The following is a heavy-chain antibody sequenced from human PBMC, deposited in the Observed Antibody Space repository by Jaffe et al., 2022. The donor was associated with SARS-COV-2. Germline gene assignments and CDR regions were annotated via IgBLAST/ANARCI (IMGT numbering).Heavy chain of an antibody. CDR2: IYTSGST. CDR1: GGSINSGSYY. D-gene: IGHD6-13*01. V-gene: IGHV4-61*02. CDR3: ARDRRIAAAEY. Sequence: QVQLQESGPGLVKPSQTLSLTCTVSGGSINSGSYYWSWIRQPAGKGLEWIGRIYTSGSTNYNPSLKSRVTISVHTSKNQFSLKLSSVTAADTAVYYCARDRRIAAAEYWGQGTLVTVSS. J-gene: IGHJ4*02.